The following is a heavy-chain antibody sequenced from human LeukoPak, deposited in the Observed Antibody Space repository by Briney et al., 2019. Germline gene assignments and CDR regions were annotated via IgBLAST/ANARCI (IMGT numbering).Heavy chain of an antibody. CDR1: GITFNTFA. CDR3: ATYRQVLLPFES. D-gene: IGHD2-8*02. V-gene: IGHV3-23*01. CDR2: IFPSGGEI. Sequence: GGSLRLSCAASGITFNTFAMIRVRQPPGKGLEWVSSIFPSGGEIHYADSVRGRFTISRDNSKSTLSLQMNSLRADDTAIYYCATYRQVLLPFESWGQGTLVTVSS. J-gene: IGHJ4*02.